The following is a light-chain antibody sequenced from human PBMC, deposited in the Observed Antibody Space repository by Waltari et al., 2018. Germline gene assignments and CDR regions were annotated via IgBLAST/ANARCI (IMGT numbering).Light chain of an antibody. J-gene: IGKJ3*01. V-gene: IGKV1-39*01. CDR2: AAS. Sequence: DIQMTQSPSSLSASVGDRVTITCRASQSISSYLNWYQQKPGKAPKLLIYAASSLQSGVPSRFSDSGSGTDFTLTISSLQPEDFATYYCQQSYSTFITFGPGTKVDIK. CDR3: QQSYSTFIT. CDR1: QSISSY.